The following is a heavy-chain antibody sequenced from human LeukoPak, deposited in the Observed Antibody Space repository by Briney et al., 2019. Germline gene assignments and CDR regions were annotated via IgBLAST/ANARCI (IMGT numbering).Heavy chain of an antibody. CDR1: GGTFSSYA. CDR3: ARARNCGGDCYAFDY. D-gene: IGHD2-21*02. J-gene: IGHJ4*02. CDR2: IIPIFGTA. V-gene: IGHV1-69*05. Sequence: SVKVSCKASGGTFSSYAISWVRQAPGQGLGWMGRIIPIFGTANYAQKFQGRVTITTDESTSTAYMELSSLRSEDTAVYYCARARNCGGDCYAFDYWGQGTLVTVSS.